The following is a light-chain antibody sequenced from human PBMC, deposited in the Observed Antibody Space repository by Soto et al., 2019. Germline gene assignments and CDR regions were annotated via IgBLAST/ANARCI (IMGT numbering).Light chain of an antibody. J-gene: IGLJ1*01. CDR1: SSDVGNYNY. Sequence: QSALTQPASVSGSPGQSITISCTGTSSDVGNYNYVSWYQQHPDKAPKLMIFDVSNRPSGVSDRFSGAKSGNTASLTISGLQADEEADYYCTSYTSSSTYVFGTGTKVTVL. CDR2: DVS. V-gene: IGLV2-14*01. CDR3: TSYTSSSTYV.